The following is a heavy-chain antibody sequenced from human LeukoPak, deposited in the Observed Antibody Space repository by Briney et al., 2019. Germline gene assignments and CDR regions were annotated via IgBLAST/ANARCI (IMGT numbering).Heavy chain of an antibody. CDR3: ARDRALYDSRRGYYYTEDDY. J-gene: IGHJ4*02. CDR1: GFTFSSYW. CDR2: MNPGGSEK. Sequence: GGSLRLSCAASGFTFSSYWMSWVRQAPAKGVEWVANMNPGGSEKYFLDSVKGRFTISRDNAKSSLYLQMNSLRGDDTAVYYCARDRALYDSRRGYYYTEDDYWGQGTLVTVSS. D-gene: IGHD3-22*01. V-gene: IGHV3-7*01.